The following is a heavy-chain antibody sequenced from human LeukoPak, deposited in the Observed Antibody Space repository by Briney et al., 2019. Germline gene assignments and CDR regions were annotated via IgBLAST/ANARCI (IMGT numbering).Heavy chain of an antibody. CDR3: ARASYSYDINGWVPFDY. CDR2: IIPIFGTA. Sequence: ASVKVSCKASGGTFSSYAISWVRQAPGQGLEWMGGIIPIFGTANYAQKFQGRVTITADKSTSTAYMELSSLRSEDTAVYYCARASYSYDINGWVPFDYWGQGTLVTVSS. J-gene: IGHJ4*02. D-gene: IGHD3-22*01. CDR1: GGTFSSYA. V-gene: IGHV1-69*06.